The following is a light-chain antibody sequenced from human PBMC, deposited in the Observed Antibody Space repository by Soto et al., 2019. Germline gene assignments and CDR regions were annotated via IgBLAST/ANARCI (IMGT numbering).Light chain of an antibody. CDR2: DVS. CDR3: SSYTSSSSHVV. V-gene: IGLV2-14*01. CDR1: SSDVGGYNY. Sequence: QSALTQPASVSGSPGQSITISCTGTSSDVGGYNYVSWYQQHPGKAPKLMIYDVSNRPSGVSNRFSGSKSGNTASLTISGLQAEDEADYYSSSYTSSSSHVVFGGGTKLTVL. J-gene: IGLJ2*01.